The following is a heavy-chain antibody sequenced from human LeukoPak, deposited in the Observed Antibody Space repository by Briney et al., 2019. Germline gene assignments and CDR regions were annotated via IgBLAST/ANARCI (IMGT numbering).Heavy chain of an antibody. CDR3: ARHFKPPLTIYFYYGMDV. Sequence: GESLKISCKGSGYNFTSHWIGWVRQMPGKGLEWMGTIYPGDSDTRYNPSFQGQVTISADKSISTAYLQWSSLKASDTAMYYCARHFKPPLTIYFYYGMDVWGQGATVTVSS. V-gene: IGHV5-51*01. CDR1: GYNFTSHW. J-gene: IGHJ6*02. CDR2: IYPGDSDT. D-gene: IGHD3-3*01.